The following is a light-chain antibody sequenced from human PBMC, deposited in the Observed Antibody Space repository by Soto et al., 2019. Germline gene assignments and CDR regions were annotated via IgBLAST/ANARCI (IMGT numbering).Light chain of an antibody. CDR1: QSIGNF. CDR2: AAS. Sequence: DIQMTQSPSSLSASRGDRVSITCRASQSIGNFLNWYQQKPGKVPKLLIYAASNLHSGVPSRFSGSGSGTEFTLTISSLQLEDFAAYYCQQSYTSPAFTFGPGTRVNAK. J-gene: IGKJ3*01. CDR3: QQSYTSPAFT. V-gene: IGKV1-39*01.